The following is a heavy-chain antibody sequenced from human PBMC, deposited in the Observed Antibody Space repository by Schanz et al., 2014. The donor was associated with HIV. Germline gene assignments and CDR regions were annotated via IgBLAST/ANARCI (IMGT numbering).Heavy chain of an antibody. D-gene: IGHD5-12*01. CDR3: AKEDATSGSFDV. CDR1: GYTFSDFY. V-gene: IGHV1-2*02. J-gene: IGHJ6*02. Sequence: QVQLVQSGAEVKKPGASVKVSCKASGYTFSDFYIHWVRQAPGQGLEWMGWVRPNSGDTYYVKKFQGRVPMTRVTSTTTVYVEMSSLRSKDTAVYYCAKEDATSGSFDVWGQGTPVTVSS. CDR2: VRPNSGDT.